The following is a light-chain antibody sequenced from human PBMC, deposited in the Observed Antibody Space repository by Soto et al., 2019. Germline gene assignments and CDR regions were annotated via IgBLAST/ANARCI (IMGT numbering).Light chain of an antibody. CDR1: QTISNY. CDR2: AAS. Sequence: DIRLTQSPSSLSASVGDRVTITCRAMQTISNYLNWYHQKPGQAPNLLIHAASSLQSGVPSRFSGSASGTDFTLTISTLQPEDFATYYCQQCYSTPLTFGGGTKVEIK. CDR3: QQCYSTPLT. J-gene: IGKJ4*01. V-gene: IGKV1-39*01.